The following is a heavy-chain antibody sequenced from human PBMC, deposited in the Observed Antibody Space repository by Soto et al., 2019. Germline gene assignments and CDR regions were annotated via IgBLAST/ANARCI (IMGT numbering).Heavy chain of an antibody. CDR1: GFSLSTSGVG. CDR2: IYWDDEK. Sequence: QITLKESGPTLVKPTQTLTLTCNFSGFSLSTSGVGVGCIRQPPGKALEWLGVIYWDDEKRYSPSLKSRLTITKENSNKQVVLPMTSIDPVDTATYYCAPIRVGTNYLCDYWGQGTLVTVSS. CDR3: APIRVGTNYLCDY. V-gene: IGHV2-5*02. D-gene: IGHD1-26*01. J-gene: IGHJ4*02.